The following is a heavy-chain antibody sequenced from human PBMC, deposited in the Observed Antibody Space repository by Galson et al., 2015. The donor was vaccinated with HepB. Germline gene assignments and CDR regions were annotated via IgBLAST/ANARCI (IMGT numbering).Heavy chain of an antibody. V-gene: IGHV4-34*01. D-gene: IGHD6-13*01. CDR3: ARLDSSSWYNYFDY. CDR2: INHSGST. CDR1: GGSFSGYY. Sequence: ETLSLTCAVYGGSFSGYYWSWIRQPPGKGLEWIGEINHSGSTNYNPSLKSRVTMSVDTSKNQFSLKLSSVTAADTAVYYCARLDSSSWYNYFDYWGQGTLVTVPS. J-gene: IGHJ4*02.